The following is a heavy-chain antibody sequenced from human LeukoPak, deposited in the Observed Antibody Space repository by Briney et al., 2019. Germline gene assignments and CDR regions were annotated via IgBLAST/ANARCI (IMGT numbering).Heavy chain of an antibody. D-gene: IGHD5-12*01. J-gene: IGHJ3*02. Sequence: SSETLSLTCTVSGGSISSYYWSWIRQPAGKGLEWIGRIYTSGSTNYNPSLKSRVTISVDRSKNQFSLRLSSVTAADTAVYYCARDDYRNAFDIWGQGTMVTVSS. CDR1: GGSISSYY. CDR2: IYTSGST. V-gene: IGHV4-4*07. CDR3: ARDDYRNAFDI.